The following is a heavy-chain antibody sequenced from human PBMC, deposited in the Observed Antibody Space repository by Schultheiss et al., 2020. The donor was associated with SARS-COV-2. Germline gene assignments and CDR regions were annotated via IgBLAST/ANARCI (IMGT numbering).Heavy chain of an antibody. Sequence: GGSLRLSCAASGFTFSDYYMSWIRQAPGKGLEWVSYISSSGSTIYYADSVKGRFTISRDNAKNSLYLQMNSLRAEDTAVYYCARDERDLEGATRGGGWFDPWGQWTLVTVSS. CDR3: ARDERDLEGATRGGGWFDP. V-gene: IGHV3-11*04. J-gene: IGHJ5*02. CDR2: ISSSGSTI. CDR1: GFTFSDYY. D-gene: IGHD1-26*01.